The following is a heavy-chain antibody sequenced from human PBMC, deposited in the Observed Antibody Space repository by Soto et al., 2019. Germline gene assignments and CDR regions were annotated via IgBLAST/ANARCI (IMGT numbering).Heavy chain of an antibody. D-gene: IGHD2-15*01. CDR1: GYTFTGYY. J-gene: IGHJ5*02. CDR3: ARTRYCSGGSCYAWFDP. Sequence: ASVKVSCKASGYTFTGYYMHWARQAPGQGLEWMGWINPNSGGTNYAQKFQGRVTMTRDTSISTAYMELSRLRSDDTAVYYCARTRYCSGGSCYAWFDPWGQGTLVTVSS. V-gene: IGHV1-2*02. CDR2: INPNSGGT.